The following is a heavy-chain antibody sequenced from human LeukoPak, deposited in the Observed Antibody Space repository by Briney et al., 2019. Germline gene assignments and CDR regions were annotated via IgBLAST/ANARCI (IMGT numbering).Heavy chain of an antibody. J-gene: IGHJ4*02. V-gene: IGHV1-2*02. CDR2: INPNSGGT. CDR3: ARAYDYVWGSYSYVDY. CDR1: GYTFTGYY. D-gene: IGHD3-16*01. Sequence: ASVKASCKASGYTFTGYYMHWVRQAPGQGLEWRGWINPNSGGTNYAQKFQGRVTMTRDTSISTAYMELSRLRSDDTAVYYGARAYDYVWGSYSYVDYWGQGTLVTVSP.